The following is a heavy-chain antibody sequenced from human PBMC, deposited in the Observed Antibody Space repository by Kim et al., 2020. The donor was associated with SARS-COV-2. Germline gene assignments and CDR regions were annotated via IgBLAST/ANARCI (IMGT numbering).Heavy chain of an antibody. V-gene: IGHV3-13*01. CDR3: ARGYSSSWYWAFDI. Sequence: YPSSVNGRFTISRENAKNSLYLQMNSLRAGDTAVYYCARGYSSSWYWAFDIWGQGTMVTVSS. D-gene: IGHD6-13*01. J-gene: IGHJ3*02.